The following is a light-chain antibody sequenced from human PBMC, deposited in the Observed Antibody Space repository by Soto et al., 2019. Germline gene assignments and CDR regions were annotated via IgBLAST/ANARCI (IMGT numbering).Light chain of an antibody. V-gene: IGLV2-14*01. CDR1: SSDVGGYNH. CDR2: EVS. Sequence: QSALTQPASVSGSPGQSITISCTGTSSDVGGYNHVSWYQQHPGRAPKLMIYEVSNRPSGISNRFSGSKSGNTASLTISGLQAEDEADYYCTSYRSSSTRYVFGTGTKVTVL. CDR3: TSYRSSSTRYV. J-gene: IGLJ1*01.